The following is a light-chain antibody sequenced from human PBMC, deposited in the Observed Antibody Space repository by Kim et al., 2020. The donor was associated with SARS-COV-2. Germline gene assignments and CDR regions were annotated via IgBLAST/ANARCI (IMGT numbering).Light chain of an antibody. J-gene: IGLJ2*01. CDR3: QSYDCSLSGSV. Sequence: RITTLCTASRSSIGAAYYVHWSHQLPGTAPNLLIYGHSNRPSGAPARFSGSKSGPSASLAITGLQAEDEADYYCQSYDCSLSGSVFGGWTQLTVL. CDR1: RSSIGAAYY. CDR2: GHS. V-gene: IGLV1-40*01.